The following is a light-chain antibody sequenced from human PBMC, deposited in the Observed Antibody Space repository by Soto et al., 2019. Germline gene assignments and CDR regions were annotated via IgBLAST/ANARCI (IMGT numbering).Light chain of an antibody. Sequence: QSVLTQPPSVSGAPGQRVTISCTGSSSNIGAGYGVHWYQQLPGTAPKLLIYANSNRPSGVPGRFSGSKSGTSASLAITGLQAEDEADYYCQSYDSSLSGYVFGTGTKLTVL. CDR3: QSYDSSLSGYV. V-gene: IGLV1-40*01. CDR1: SSNIGAGYG. CDR2: ANS. J-gene: IGLJ1*01.